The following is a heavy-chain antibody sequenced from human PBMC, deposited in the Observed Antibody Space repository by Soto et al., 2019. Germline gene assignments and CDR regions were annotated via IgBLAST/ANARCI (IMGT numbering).Heavy chain of an antibody. CDR3: ARGRSRSGGSCCGMDV. CDR1: GFTFSSYS. Sequence: GGSLRLSCAASGFTFSSYSMNWVRQAPGKGLEWVSSISSSSSYIYYAGSVKGRFTISRDNAKNSLYLQMNSLRAEDTAVYYCARGRSRSGGSCCGMDVWGQGTTVTVSS. D-gene: IGHD2-15*01. CDR2: ISSSSSYI. J-gene: IGHJ6*02. V-gene: IGHV3-21*01.